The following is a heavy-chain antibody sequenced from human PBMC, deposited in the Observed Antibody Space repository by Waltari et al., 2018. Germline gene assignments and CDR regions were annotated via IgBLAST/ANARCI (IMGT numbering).Heavy chain of an antibody. CDR3: AGGDGGYYYHKMDV. CDR1: GGTFTSAT. V-gene: IGHV1-69*02. D-gene: IGHD3-22*01. Sequence: QVQLVQSGAEAKKPGSSLRVLCRASGGTFTSATVNWVRRASGKGHEWMGRIMPDSMETEYAVKFQGRITIIADKSTGTVYMELSSLRSDDTAVYYCAGGDGGYYYHKMDVWGQGTTVTVSS. J-gene: IGHJ6*02. CDR2: IMPDSMET.